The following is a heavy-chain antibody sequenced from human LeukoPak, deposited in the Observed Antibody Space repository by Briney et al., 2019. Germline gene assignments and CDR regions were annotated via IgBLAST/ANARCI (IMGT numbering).Heavy chain of an antibody. CDR2: INPNSGGT. V-gene: IGHV1-2*02. D-gene: IGHD5-18*01. Sequence: ASVKVSCKASGYTFTGYYMHWVRQAPGQGLEWMGWINPNSGGTSYAQKFQGRVTMTGDTSISTAYMELSRLSSDDTAIYYCAGRPDMATVQIFDYWGQGTLVTVSS. J-gene: IGHJ4*02. CDR3: AGRPDMATVQIFDY. CDR1: GYTFTGYY.